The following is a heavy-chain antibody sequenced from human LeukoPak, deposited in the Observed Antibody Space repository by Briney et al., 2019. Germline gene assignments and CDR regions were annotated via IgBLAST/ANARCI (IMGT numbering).Heavy chain of an antibody. D-gene: IGHD2-15*01. CDR2: IYHSGST. Sequence: SETLSLTCTVSGYSISSGYYWGWIRQPPGKGLEWIGNIYHSGSTYYNPSLKSRVTISVDTSKNQFSLKLSSVTAADTAVYYCARAVRGYCSGGSCYPLDYWGQGTLVTVSS. CDR1: GYSISSGYY. J-gene: IGHJ4*02. V-gene: IGHV4-38-2*02. CDR3: ARAVRGYCSGGSCYPLDY.